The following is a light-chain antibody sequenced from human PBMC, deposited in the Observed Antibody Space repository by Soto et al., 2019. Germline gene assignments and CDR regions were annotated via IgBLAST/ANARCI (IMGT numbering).Light chain of an antibody. Sequence: DIQLTQSPSFLSASVGDRVTITCRASQGISCYLAWYQQKPGKAPKLLIYAASTLQSGVPSRFSGRGSGTEFTLTISSVQPEDFATYYCQQLNSYPPAFGGGTKVEIK. J-gene: IGKJ4*01. CDR1: QGISCY. CDR3: QQLNSYPPA. CDR2: AAS. V-gene: IGKV1-9*01.